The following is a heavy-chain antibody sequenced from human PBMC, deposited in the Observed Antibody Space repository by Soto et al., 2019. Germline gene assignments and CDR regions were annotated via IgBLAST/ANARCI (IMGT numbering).Heavy chain of an antibody. Sequence: QVQLVESGGGVVQPGRSLRLSCAASGFIFNEYGMHWVRQAPGKGLEWVAVIWYDGSNKYYADSVKGRVTFSRDNTKNTMSLQVNGMRVEDTAVYYCARWGCSWCNCNLNQRSFDLWGQGTLVTVSS. CDR3: ARWGCSWCNCNLNQRSFDL. CDR1: GFIFNEYG. D-gene: IGHD1-1*01. CDR2: IWYDGSNK. V-gene: IGHV3-33*01. J-gene: IGHJ4*02.